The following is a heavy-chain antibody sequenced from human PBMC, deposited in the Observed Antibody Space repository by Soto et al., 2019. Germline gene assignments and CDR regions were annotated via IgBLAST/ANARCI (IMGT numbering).Heavy chain of an antibody. CDR2: IWYDGSNK. D-gene: IGHD6-19*01. CDR1: GFTFSNYG. J-gene: IGHJ4*02. Sequence: QVQLVESGGGVVQPGRSLRLSCAASGFTFSNYGIHWVRQAPGKGLEWVAVIWYDGSNKYYSDSVKGRFTISRDNSKNTLYLQMDSLRAEDTAVYYCVKDHRYSSGWYGYFDYWGQGTLVTVSS. CDR3: VKDHRYSSGWYGYFDY. V-gene: IGHV3-33*06.